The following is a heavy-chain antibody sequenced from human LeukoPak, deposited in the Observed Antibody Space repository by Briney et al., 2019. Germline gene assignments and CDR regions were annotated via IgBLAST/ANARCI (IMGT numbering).Heavy chain of an antibody. CDR1: GGSISSGSFY. D-gene: IGHD2-15*01. CDR3: ARHSHIVVVVAAYFDY. Sequence: PSETPSLTCTVPGGSISSGSFYWSWIRQPAGKGLEWIGRVYTSGTTKYNPSLKSPVTISVDTSKNQFSLKLSSVTAADTAVYYCARHSHIVVVVAAYFDYWGQGTLVTVSS. J-gene: IGHJ4*02. V-gene: IGHV4-61*02. CDR2: VYTSGTT.